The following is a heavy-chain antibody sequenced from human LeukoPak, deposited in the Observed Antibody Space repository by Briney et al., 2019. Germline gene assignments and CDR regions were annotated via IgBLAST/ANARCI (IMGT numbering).Heavy chain of an antibody. CDR3: ASQYSSSSLGYYYYMDI. Sequence: GASVKVSCKASGGTFSSYAISWVRQAPGQGLEWMGGIIPIFGTANYAQKFQGRVTITTDESTSTAYMELSSLRSEDTAVYYCASQYSSSSLGYYYYMDIWGKGTTVTVSS. CDR1: GGTFSSYA. D-gene: IGHD6-6*01. J-gene: IGHJ6*03. V-gene: IGHV1-69*05. CDR2: IIPIFGTA.